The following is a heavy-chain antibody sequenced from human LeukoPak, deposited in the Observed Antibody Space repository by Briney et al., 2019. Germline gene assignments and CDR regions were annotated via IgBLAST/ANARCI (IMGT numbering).Heavy chain of an antibody. CDR1: GFTFSSYA. Sequence: GGSLRLSCAASGFTFSSYAMSWVRQAPGKGLEWVAAISGSGGSTYYADSVKGRFTISRDNSKNTLYLQMNSLRAEDTAVYYCAKDRLNEYYYDSSGYYCSYWGQGTLVTVSS. V-gene: IGHV3-23*01. CDR2: ISGSGGST. J-gene: IGHJ4*02. D-gene: IGHD3-22*01. CDR3: AKDRLNEYYYDSSGYYCSY.